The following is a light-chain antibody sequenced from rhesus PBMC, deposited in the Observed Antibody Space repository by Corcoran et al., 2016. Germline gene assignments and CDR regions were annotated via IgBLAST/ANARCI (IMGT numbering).Light chain of an antibody. J-gene: IGKJ2*01. Sequence: EIVMTQSPATLSLSPGERASLSCRASDSVSNYVAWYQQKPEQAPRLLISGASSRATGIPDRFSGSGAGTDFSLSISSLEPEEVGLYYGQQYYDWNSFGQGTKVEI. CDR3: QQYYDWNS. CDR1: DSVSNY. CDR2: GAS. V-gene: IGKV3S9*01.